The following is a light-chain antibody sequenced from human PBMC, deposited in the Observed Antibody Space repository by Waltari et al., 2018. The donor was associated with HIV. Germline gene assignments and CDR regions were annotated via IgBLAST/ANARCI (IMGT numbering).Light chain of an antibody. J-gene: IGKJ1*01. CDR3: QQYNNWPRT. Sequence: EIVMTQSPATLSVSPGERATLSCRASQSVSSNLAWYQQKPGQAPRLLIYGASTRATGITARFSGSGSGTEFTITISSLQSEDFAVYYCQQYNNWPRTFGQGTKVEIK. V-gene: IGKV3-15*01. CDR1: QSVSSN. CDR2: GAS.